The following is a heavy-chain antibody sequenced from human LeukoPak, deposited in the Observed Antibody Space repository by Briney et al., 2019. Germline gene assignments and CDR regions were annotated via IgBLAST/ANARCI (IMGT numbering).Heavy chain of an antibody. D-gene: IGHD3-3*01. CDR2: IYYSGST. CDR3: AKGDFWSAYF. J-gene: IGHJ4*02. CDR1: GGSISSGGYY. Sequence: SQTLSLTCTVSGGSISSGGYYWSWIRQHPGKGLEWIGYIYYSGSTYYNPSLKSRVAISVDTSKNQFSLKLSSVTAADTAVYYCAKGDFWSAYFWGQGALVTVSS. V-gene: IGHV4-31*03.